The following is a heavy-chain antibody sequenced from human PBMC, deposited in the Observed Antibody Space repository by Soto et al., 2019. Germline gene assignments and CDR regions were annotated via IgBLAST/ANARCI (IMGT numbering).Heavy chain of an antibody. J-gene: IGHJ4*02. CDR1: GGTFSSYA. V-gene: IGHV1-69*01. CDR2: IIPIFGTA. D-gene: IGHD6-13*01. CDR3: ALNRYSSSWYYFDY. Sequence: QVQLVQSGAEVKKSGSSVKVSCKASGGTFSSYAISWVRQAPGQGLEWMGGIIPIFGTANYAQKFQGRVTITADESTSTAYMELSSLRSEDTAVYYCALNRYSSSWYYFDYWGQGTLVTVSS.